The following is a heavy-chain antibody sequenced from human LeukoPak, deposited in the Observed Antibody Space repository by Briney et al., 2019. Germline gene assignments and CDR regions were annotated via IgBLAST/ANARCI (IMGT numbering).Heavy chain of an antibody. Sequence: GASVTVSCKASGYTFTNYDINWVRQATGQGLEWMGYKNPNSGNSAYAQKFQGRVTITTDASITPAYMELRGLRSEDTAPYYCAREGLDYWGQGTLVTVSS. CDR1: GYTFTNYD. CDR2: KNPNSGNS. V-gene: IGHV1-8*01. J-gene: IGHJ4*02. CDR3: AREGLDY.